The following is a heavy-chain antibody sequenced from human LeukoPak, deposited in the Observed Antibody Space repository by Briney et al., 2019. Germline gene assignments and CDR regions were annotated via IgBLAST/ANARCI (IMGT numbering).Heavy chain of an antibody. CDR1: GYTFSTYG. Sequence: ASVKVSCKASGYTFSTYGISWLRQAPGQGLEWMGWIGAYNGNTNYAQKLQGRVTMTTDTSTSTAYMELRSRRSYVTAVYYYTNWRDRYSGSNWGQGTLVTVSS. V-gene: IGHV1-18*01. CDR2: IGAYNGNT. CDR3: TNWRDRYSGSN. J-gene: IGHJ4*02. D-gene: IGHD1-26*01.